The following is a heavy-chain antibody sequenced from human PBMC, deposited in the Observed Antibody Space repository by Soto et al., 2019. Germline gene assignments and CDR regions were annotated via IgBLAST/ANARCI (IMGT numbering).Heavy chain of an antibody. CDR3: ARDRGDTAMVRYWFDP. CDR1: GGSISSGGYY. V-gene: IGHV4-31*03. D-gene: IGHD5-18*01. CDR2: IYYSGST. Sequence: SETLSLTCTVSGGSISSGGYYWIWIRQHPGKGLEWIGYIYYSGSTYYNPSLKSRVTISVDTSKNQFSLKLSSVTAADTAVYYCARDRGDTAMVRYWFDPWGQGTLVTVST. J-gene: IGHJ5*02.